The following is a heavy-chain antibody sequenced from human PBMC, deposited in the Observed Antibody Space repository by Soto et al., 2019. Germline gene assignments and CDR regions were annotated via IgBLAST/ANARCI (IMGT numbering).Heavy chain of an antibody. D-gene: IGHD2-15*01. Sequence: QLQLQESGPGLVKPSETLSLTCTVSGGSISSNSYYWGWIRQPPGKGLEWIGSIYYSGSTYYNPSLKRRVTISVDTSKNQFSLRLSSVTAADTAVYYCARQRGYCSGGGCPCDYWGQGTLVTVSS. J-gene: IGHJ4*02. CDR3: ARQRGYCSGGGCPCDY. CDR1: GGSISSNSYY. CDR2: IYYSGST. V-gene: IGHV4-39*01.